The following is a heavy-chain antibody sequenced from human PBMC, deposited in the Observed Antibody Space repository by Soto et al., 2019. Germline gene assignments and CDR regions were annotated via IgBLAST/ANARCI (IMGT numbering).Heavy chain of an antibody. CDR1: GYTFTNYG. J-gene: IGHJ4*02. CDR2: ISAYNGNT. Sequence: GASVKVSCKASGYTFTNYGISWVRQAPGQGLEWMGWISAYNGNTNYAQNLQGRVTMTTDTSTSTAYMELRSLRSDDTAVYYCARVGLRHYDILVWYYFDYWGQGTLVTVSS. V-gene: IGHV1-18*01. CDR3: ARVGLRHYDILVWYYFDY. D-gene: IGHD3-9*01.